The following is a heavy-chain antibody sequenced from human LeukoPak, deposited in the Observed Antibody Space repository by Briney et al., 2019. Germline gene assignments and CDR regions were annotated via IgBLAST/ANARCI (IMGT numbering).Heavy chain of an antibody. V-gene: IGHV3-23*01. J-gene: IGHJ6*03. Sequence: PGGSLRLSCAASGFTFSSYAMSWVRQAPGKGLEWVSAISGSGGSTYYAESVKGRFTISRDNSKNTLYLQMNSLRAEDTAVYYCAKGVSGIYYYYMDVWGKGTTVTVSS. D-gene: IGHD3-10*01. CDR3: AKGVSGIYYYYMDV. CDR2: ISGSGGST. CDR1: GFTFSSYA.